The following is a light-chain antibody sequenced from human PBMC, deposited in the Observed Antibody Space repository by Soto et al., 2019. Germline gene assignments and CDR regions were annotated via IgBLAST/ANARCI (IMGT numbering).Light chain of an antibody. V-gene: IGKV3-15*01. CDR3: QQYNNWPPWT. Sequence: EIVMTQSPATLSVSPGERATLSCRASQSVSNNLAWYQQKPGQAPRLLIYGASTRATGIPARFSGNGSGTEFTLTLRSLQSEDFAVYFCQQYNNWPPWTFGQGTKVEIK. CDR2: GAS. J-gene: IGKJ1*01. CDR1: QSVSNN.